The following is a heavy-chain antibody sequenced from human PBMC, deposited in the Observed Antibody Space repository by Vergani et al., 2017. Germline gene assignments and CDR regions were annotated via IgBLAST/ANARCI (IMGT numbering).Heavy chain of an antibody. CDR2: INAGNGNT. CDR1: GYTFTSYA. Sequence: QVQLVQSGAEVKKPGASVKVSCKASGYTFTSYAMHWVRQAPGQRLEWMGWINAGNGNTKYSQKVQGRVTITRDTSASTAYMELSSLRSEDTAVYYCARNGGSYRGFDYWGQGTLVTVSS. J-gene: IGHJ4*02. V-gene: IGHV1-3*01. D-gene: IGHD1-26*01. CDR3: ARNGGSYRGFDY.